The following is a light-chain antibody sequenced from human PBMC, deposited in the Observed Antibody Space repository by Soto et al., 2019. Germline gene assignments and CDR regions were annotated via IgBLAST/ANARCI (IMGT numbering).Light chain of an antibody. CDR1: QSVAGY. Sequence: ELVLTQSPATLSLSPGESATLSCRASQSVAGYLAWYQQKPGQGPRLLIYDSSTRATGTPARFRGSGSGTDFTLTISSLEPEDFAVYYCQQYVSSPPVYSFGQGTKLEIK. CDR2: DSS. V-gene: IGKV3-11*01. CDR3: QQYVSSPPVYS. J-gene: IGKJ2*01.